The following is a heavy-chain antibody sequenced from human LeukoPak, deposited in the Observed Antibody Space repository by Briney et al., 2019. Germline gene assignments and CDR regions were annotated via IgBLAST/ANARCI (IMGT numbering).Heavy chain of an antibody. D-gene: IGHD5/OR15-5a*01. J-gene: IGHJ3*02. V-gene: IGHV3-13*01. CDR1: GFTFRNYD. CDR2: IGIADDT. Sequence: PGGSLRLSCAASGFTFRNYDMPWVRQFPGRGLEWVSAIGIADDTHYPDSVKGRFTISGENAKNSLYLQMNSLRDGDTAVYYCVRGGIQVSGIDAFDIWGQGTMVTVSS. CDR3: VRGGIQVSGIDAFDI.